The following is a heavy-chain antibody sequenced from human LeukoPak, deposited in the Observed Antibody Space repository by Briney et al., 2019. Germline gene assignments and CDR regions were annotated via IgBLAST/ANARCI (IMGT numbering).Heavy chain of an antibody. V-gene: IGHV3-21*01. J-gene: IGHJ5*02. Sequence: GGSLRLSCAASGFTFSSYSMNWVRRAPGKGLEWVSSISSSSSYIYYADSVKGRFTISRDNAKNSLYLQMNSLRAEDTAVYYCARDGIAAAGTGTPFLGGLDPWGQGTLVTVSS. D-gene: IGHD6-13*01. CDR3: ARDGIAAAGTGTPFLGGLDP. CDR1: GFTFSSYS. CDR2: ISSSSSYI.